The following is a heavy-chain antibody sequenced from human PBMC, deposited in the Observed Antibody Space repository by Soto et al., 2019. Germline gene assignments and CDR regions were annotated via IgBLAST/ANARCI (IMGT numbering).Heavy chain of an antibody. Sequence: PGGSLRLSCAASGVTFSSYGMHWVRQAPGKGLEWVAVIWYDGSNKYYADSVKGRFTISRDNSKNTLYLQMNSLRAEDTAVYYCAVESTDYCSGGSCHRFFGYWGQGP. D-gene: IGHD2-15*01. CDR3: AVESTDYCSGGSCHRFFGY. CDR2: IWYDGSNK. CDR1: GVTFSSYG. V-gene: IGHV3-33*01. J-gene: IGHJ4*02.